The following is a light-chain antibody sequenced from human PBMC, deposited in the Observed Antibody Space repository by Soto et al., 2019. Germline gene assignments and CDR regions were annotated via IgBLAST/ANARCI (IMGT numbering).Light chain of an antibody. CDR1: TSDIGAGYD. CDR3: QSYDSSLRGYV. Sequence: QSVLTQPPSVSGAPGQRVTISCTGRTSDIGAGYDVHWYQQLPGIAPKLLIYGNNNRPSGVPDRFSGSRSDTSASLAITGLQAEDEADYYCQSYDSSLRGYVFGTGTKLTVL. CDR2: GNN. V-gene: IGLV1-40*01. J-gene: IGLJ1*01.